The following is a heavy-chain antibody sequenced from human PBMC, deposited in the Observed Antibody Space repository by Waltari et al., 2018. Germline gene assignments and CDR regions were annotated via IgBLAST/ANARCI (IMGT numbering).Heavy chain of an antibody. Sequence: QVQLQESGPGLVKPSETLSLTCAVSGYSISSGYYWGWIRQPPGKGLEWIGSIYNSGGTYYNPSLKSRVTISVDTSKNQFSLKLSSVTAADTAVYYCARAHYDFWSGYAVDPWGQGTLVTVSS. J-gene: IGHJ5*02. CDR1: GYSISSGYY. CDR2: IYNSGGT. CDR3: ARAHYDFWSGYAVDP. D-gene: IGHD3-3*01. V-gene: IGHV4-38-2*01.